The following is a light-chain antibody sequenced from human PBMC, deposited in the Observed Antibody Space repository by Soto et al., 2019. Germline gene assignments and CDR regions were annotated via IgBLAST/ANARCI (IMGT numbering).Light chain of an antibody. V-gene: IGLV1-47*01. J-gene: IGLJ3*02. CDR3: ATWDDSLRGWV. Sequence: QSVLTQPPSASGTPGQRVTISCSGSSSNIGDSYGYWFQQLPGTAPKLLIYRNNQRPSGVPDRFSGPKSGTSASLAISGLRPEDEADYYCATWDDSLRGWVFGGGTKVTVL. CDR2: RNN. CDR1: SSNIGDSY.